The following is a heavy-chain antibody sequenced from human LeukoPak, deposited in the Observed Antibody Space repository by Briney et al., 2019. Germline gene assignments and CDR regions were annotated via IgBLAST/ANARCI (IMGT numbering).Heavy chain of an antibody. D-gene: IGHD3-22*01. CDR2: INPNSGGT. Sequence: ASVKVSCKASGYTFTGYCMHWVRQAPGQGLEWMGRINPNSGGTNYAQKSQGRVTRTSDTSISTTYTELSRLRTDDTAVYYCATTYYYGSSGNYKDSLDFDCWGEGTLVTVSS. CDR1: GYTFTGYC. CDR3: ATTYYYGSSGNYKDSLDFDC. J-gene: IGHJ4*02. V-gene: IGHV1-2*06.